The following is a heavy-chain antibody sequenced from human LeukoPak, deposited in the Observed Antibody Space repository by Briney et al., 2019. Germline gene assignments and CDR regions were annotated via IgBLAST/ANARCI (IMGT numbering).Heavy chain of an antibody. CDR1: GFTFDDYA. V-gene: IGHV3-9*03. CDR2: ISWNSNSI. CDR3: AKASGSPSGFDI. J-gene: IGHJ3*02. Sequence: GGSLRLSCATSGFTFDDYAMHWVRQAPGKGLEWVSGISWNSNSIGYGDSVKGRFTISRDNAKNSLYLQMNSLRAEDMALYYCAKASGSPSGFDIWGQGTMVTVSS. D-gene: IGHD1-26*01.